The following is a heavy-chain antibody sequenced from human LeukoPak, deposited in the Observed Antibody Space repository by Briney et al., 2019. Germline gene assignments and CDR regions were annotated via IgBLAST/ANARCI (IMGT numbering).Heavy chain of an antibody. Sequence: PSETLSLTCTVSGGSISSYYWSWIRQPPGKGLEWIGYIYYSGSTNYNPSLKSRVTISVDTSKNQFSLKLSSVTAADTAVYYCARDFRGPWGQGTLVTVSS. CDR3: ARDFRGP. D-gene: IGHD3-16*01. CDR1: GGSISSYY. V-gene: IGHV4-59*01. CDR2: IYYSGST. J-gene: IGHJ5*02.